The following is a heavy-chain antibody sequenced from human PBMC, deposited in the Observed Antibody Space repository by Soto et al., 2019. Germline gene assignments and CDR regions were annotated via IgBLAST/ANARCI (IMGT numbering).Heavy chain of an antibody. Sequence: ASVKGSCKASGYTFTSYGISWVGKAPGQGIECMGWISAYNGNTNYAQKLQGRVTITTDTSTSTSYMELRSLRSDDTAVYYCARSGFVVVPAAIVPLRCLDVWGQGTTVTVCS. CDR3: ARSGFVVVPAAIVPLRCLDV. D-gene: IGHD2-2*01. CDR1: GYTFTSYG. J-gene: IGHJ6*02. V-gene: IGHV1-18*01. CDR2: ISAYNGNT.